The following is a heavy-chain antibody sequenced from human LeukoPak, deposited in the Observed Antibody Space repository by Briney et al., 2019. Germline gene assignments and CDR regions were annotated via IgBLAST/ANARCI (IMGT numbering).Heavy chain of an antibody. V-gene: IGHV3-7*01. J-gene: IGHJ4*02. D-gene: IGHD4-23*01. CDR3: ARDPNTVVTPTASGY. Sequence: GGSLRLSCAASGFTFSSYWMSWVRQAPGKGLEWVANIKQDGSEKYYVDSVKGRFTISRDNAKNSLSLQMNSLRAEDTAVYYCARDPNTVVTPTASGYWGQGTLVTVSS. CDR2: IKQDGSEK. CDR1: GFTFSSYW.